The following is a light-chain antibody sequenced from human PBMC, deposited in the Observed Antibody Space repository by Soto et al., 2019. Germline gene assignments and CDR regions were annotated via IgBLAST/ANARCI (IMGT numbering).Light chain of an antibody. J-gene: IGKJ5*01. Sequence: EIVLTQSPGTLSLSPGERATLSCRASQSVSSSYLAWYQHKPGQAPRLLIYGASSRSTGIPDRFSGSGSGTDFTLTISGLEPEDVAVYYCQQYGSSPITFGQGTRLEIK. CDR1: QSVSSSY. CDR2: GAS. CDR3: QQYGSSPIT. V-gene: IGKV3-20*01.